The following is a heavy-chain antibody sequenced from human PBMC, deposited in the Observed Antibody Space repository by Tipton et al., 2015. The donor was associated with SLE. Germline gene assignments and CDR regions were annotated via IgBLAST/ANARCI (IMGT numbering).Heavy chain of an antibody. CDR1: GGSISSYY. V-gene: IGHV4-59*01. CDR2: IYYSGST. D-gene: IGHD1-14*01. Sequence: TLSLTCTVSGGSISSYYWSWIRQPPGKGLEWIGYIYYSGSTNYNPSLKSRVTISVDTSKNQFSLKLSFVTAADTAVYYCAAQPVAGLWYFDLWGRGTLVTVSS. CDR3: AAQPVAGLWYFDL. J-gene: IGHJ2*01.